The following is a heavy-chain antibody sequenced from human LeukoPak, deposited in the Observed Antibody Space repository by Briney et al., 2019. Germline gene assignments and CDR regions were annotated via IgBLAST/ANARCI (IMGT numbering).Heavy chain of an antibody. CDR1: GFTFSSYS. D-gene: IGHD6-13*01. V-gene: IGHV3-21*04. CDR3: AKVRLYSSSWYPDAFDI. Sequence: GGSLRLSCAASGFTFSSYSMNWVRQAPGKGLEWVSSISSSSSYIYYADSVKGRFTISRDNSKNTLYLQMNSLRAEDTAVYYCAKVRLYSSSWYPDAFDIWGQGTMVTVSS. J-gene: IGHJ3*02. CDR2: ISSSSSYI.